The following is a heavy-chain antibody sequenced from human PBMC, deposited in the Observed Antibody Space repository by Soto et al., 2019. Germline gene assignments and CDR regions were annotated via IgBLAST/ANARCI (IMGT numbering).Heavy chain of an antibody. D-gene: IGHD2-2*01. V-gene: IGHV6-1*01. CDR1: GDSVSSNSAA. CDR2: TYYRSKWYN. CDR3: ARKLRYCSSTSCSYYGMDV. Sequence: PSQTRSLTCAISGDSVSSNSAAWNWIRQSPSRGLEWLGRTYYRSKWYNDYAVSVKSRITINPDTSKNQFSLQLNSVTPEDTAVYYCARKLRYCSSTSCSYYGMDVWGQGTTVTVSS. J-gene: IGHJ6*02.